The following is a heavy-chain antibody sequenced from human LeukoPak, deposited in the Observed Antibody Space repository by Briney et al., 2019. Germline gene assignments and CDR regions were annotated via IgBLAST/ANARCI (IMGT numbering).Heavy chain of an antibody. D-gene: IGHD2-2*01. Sequence: GSLRLSCAASGFTFSSYAMSWVRQAPGKGLEWVSAISGSGGSTYYADSVKGRFTISRGNSKNTLYLQMNSLRAEDTAVYDCAKSTRYYFDYWGQGTLVTVSS. CDR2: ISGSGGST. CDR3: AKSTRYYFDY. V-gene: IGHV3-23*01. CDR1: GFTFSSYA. J-gene: IGHJ4*02.